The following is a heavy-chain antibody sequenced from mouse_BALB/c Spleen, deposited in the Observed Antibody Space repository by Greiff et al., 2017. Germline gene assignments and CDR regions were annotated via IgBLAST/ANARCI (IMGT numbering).Heavy chain of an antibody. J-gene: IGHJ3*01. CDR2: ISSGGSYT. D-gene: IGHD2-4*01. CDR1: GFTFSSYG. V-gene: IGHV5-6*01. Sequence: EVHLVESGGDLVKPGGSLKLSCAASGFTFSSYGMSWVRQTPDKRLEWVATISSGGSYTYYLDSVKGRFTISRDNAKNTLYLQMSSLKSEDTAMYYCARPPMITPRPWFAYWGQGTLVTVSA. CDR3: ARPPMITPRPWFAY.